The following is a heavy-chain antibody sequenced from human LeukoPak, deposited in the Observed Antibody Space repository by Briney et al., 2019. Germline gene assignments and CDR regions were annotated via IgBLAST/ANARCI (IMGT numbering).Heavy chain of an antibody. CDR3: ARGTSGA. CDR1: GGSFSGYY. D-gene: IGHD3-3*01. Sequence: SETLSLTCAVYGGSFSGYYWSWVRQPPGKGLEWIGEINHSGSTNYNPSLKSRVTISVDTSKNQFSLKLSSVTAADTAVYYCARGTSGAWGQGTLVTVSS. J-gene: IGHJ5*02. CDR2: INHSGST. V-gene: IGHV4-34*01.